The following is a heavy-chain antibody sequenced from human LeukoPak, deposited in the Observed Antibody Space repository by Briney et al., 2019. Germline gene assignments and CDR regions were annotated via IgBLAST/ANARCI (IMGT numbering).Heavy chain of an antibody. V-gene: IGHV1-18*04. D-gene: IGHD3-10*01. CDR1: GYTFTSYG. CDR2: ISAYNGNT. J-gene: IGHJ4*02. Sequence: ASLKVSCKASGYTFTSYGISWVRQAPGQGLEWMGWISAYNGNTNYAQKFQGRVTMTTDTSTSTAYMELSSLRSEDTAVYYCARDALSGSFFDYRGQGTLVTVSS. CDR3: ARDALSGSFFDY.